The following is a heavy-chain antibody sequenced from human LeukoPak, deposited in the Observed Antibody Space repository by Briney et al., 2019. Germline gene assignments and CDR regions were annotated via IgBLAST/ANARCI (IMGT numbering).Heavy chain of an antibody. CDR2: INSNSGGT. D-gene: IGHD6-6*01. CDR1: GYTFTAYY. CDR3: ARTNIAARRADFHS. J-gene: IGHJ4*02. V-gene: IGHV1-2*02. Sequence: ASVKVSCRASGYTFTAYYIHWMRQAPGQGLEWRGWINSNSGGTSYAQKFQGRVTMTRDTPTSTAYMELSRLTSDDTAVYYCARTNIAARRADFHSWGQGTVVTVSS.